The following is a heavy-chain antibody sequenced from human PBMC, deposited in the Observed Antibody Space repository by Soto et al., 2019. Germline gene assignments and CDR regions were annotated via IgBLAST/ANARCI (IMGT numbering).Heavy chain of an antibody. J-gene: IGHJ3*02. D-gene: IGHD6-19*01. V-gene: IGHV3-23*01. CDR2: ISGSGGST. Sequence: EVQLLESGGGLVQPGGSLRLSCAASGFTFSSYAMSWVRQAPGKGLEWVSAISGSGGSTYYADSVKGRFTISRDNSKNTLYLQMNSLRAEDTAVYYCAKGGPRRSIAVAGTGAFDIWGQGTMVTVSS. CDR1: GFTFSSYA. CDR3: AKGGPRRSIAVAGTGAFDI.